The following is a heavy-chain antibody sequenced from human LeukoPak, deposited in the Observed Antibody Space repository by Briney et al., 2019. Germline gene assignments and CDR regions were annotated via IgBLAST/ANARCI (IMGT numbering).Heavy chain of an antibody. D-gene: IGHD1-26*01. CDR1: GGSFSGHY. CDR3: ARDLSDMYSGSYYGY. J-gene: IGHJ4*02. Sequence: SETLSLTCAVSGGSFSGHYWNWIRQPPGKGLEWIGEINHSGSTNYIPSLKSRVTISVDTSKNQFSLKLSSVTAADTAVYYCARDLSDMYSGSYYGYWGQGTLVTVSS. CDR2: INHSGST. V-gene: IGHV4-34*01.